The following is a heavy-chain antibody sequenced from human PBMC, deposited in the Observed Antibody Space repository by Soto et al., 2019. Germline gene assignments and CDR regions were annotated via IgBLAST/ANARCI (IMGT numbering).Heavy chain of an antibody. J-gene: IGHJ4*02. CDR2: ISSSSSTI. D-gene: IGHD3-3*01. Sequence: GGSLRLSCAASGFTFSSYSMNWVRQAPGKGLEWVSYISSSSSTIYYADSVKGRFTISRDNAKNSLYLQMNSLRAEDTAVYYCARATTIWRGSDGYRGQGTLVTVSS. CDR3: ARATTIWRGSDGY. CDR1: GFTFSSYS. V-gene: IGHV3-48*01.